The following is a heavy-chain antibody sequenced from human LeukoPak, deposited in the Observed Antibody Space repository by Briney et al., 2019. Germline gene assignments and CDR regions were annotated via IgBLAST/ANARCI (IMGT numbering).Heavy chain of an antibody. J-gene: IGHJ5*01. D-gene: IGHD2-2*01. CDR1: GFTLSSYA. Sequence: GGSLTLPCVVSGFTLSSYAMSCLRQAPEKGLEWVSDISGSGGSIYYADSVKGRFTISRDNTKNTLYLQMNRLRAEDTAVYYCAKDRHAPGRYCSSTSCFPFDSWGQGTLVTVSS. V-gene: IGHV3-23*01. CDR2: ISGSGGSI. CDR3: AKDRHAPGRYCSSTSCFPFDS.